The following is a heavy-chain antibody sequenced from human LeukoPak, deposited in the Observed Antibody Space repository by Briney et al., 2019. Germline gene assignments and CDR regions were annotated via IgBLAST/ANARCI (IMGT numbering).Heavy chain of an antibody. J-gene: IGHJ4*02. CDR1: GGSISSYY. CDR2: IYYSGST. V-gene: IGHV4-59*01. Sequence: SETLSLTCTVSGGSISSYYWSWIRQPPGKGLEWIGYIYYSGSTYYNPSLKSRVTISVDTSKNQFSLKLSSVTAADTAVYYCARDSSGYDTLDYWGQGTPVTVSS. D-gene: IGHD5-12*01. CDR3: ARDSSGYDTLDY.